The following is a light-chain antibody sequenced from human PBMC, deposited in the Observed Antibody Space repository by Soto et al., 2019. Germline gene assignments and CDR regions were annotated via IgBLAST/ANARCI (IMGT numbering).Light chain of an antibody. CDR1: QSVSSW. CDR3: QQYSGYSLT. CDR2: KAS. Sequence: DIQMTQSPSTLSASVGDRVTITCRASQSVSSWLAWYQQKPGKAPKLLIYKASSLESGVPSRVSGSESGTEFTLTISSLQPDDFATYYCQQYSGYSLTFGGGTKVEIK. J-gene: IGKJ4*01. V-gene: IGKV1-5*03.